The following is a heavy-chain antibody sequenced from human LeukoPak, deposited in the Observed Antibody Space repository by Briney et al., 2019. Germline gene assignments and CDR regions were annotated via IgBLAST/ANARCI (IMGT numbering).Heavy chain of an antibody. Sequence: GGSLRLSCAASGFTFSSYAMHWVRQAPGKGLEWVAVISYDGSNKYYADSVKGRFTISRDNSKNTLYLQMNSLRAEDTAVYYCARTSRIAARSCYFDYWGQGTLVTVSS. CDR2: ISYDGSNK. CDR1: GFTFSSYA. J-gene: IGHJ4*02. CDR3: ARTSRIAARSCYFDY. V-gene: IGHV3-30-3*01. D-gene: IGHD6-6*01.